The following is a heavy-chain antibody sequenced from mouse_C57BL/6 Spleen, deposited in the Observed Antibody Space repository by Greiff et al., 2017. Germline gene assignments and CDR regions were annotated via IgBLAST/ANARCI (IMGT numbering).Heavy chain of an antibody. V-gene: IGHV5-17*01. Sequence: EVMLVESGGGLVKPGGSLKLSCAASGFTFSDYGMHWVRQAPEKGLEWVAYISSGSSTIYYADTVKGRFTISRDNAKNTLFLQMTSLRSEDTAMYYCARLGGLRTMDYWGQGTSVTVSS. CDR2: ISSGSSTI. CDR1: GFTFSDYG. D-gene: IGHD2-4*01. J-gene: IGHJ4*01. CDR3: ARLGGLRTMDY.